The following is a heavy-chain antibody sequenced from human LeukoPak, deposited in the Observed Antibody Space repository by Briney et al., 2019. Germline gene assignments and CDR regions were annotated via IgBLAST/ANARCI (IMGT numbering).Heavy chain of an antibody. J-gene: IGHJ4*02. Sequence: PGRSLRLSCAASGFTFSSYGMHWVRQAPGKGLEWVAVIWYDGINKFHADSVKGRFTVSRDSSQNSLYLQMNSLRAEDTAVYYCAKRNDIDYWGQGTLVIVSS. V-gene: IGHV3-33*06. CDR1: GFTFSSYG. D-gene: IGHD1-1*01. CDR3: AKRNDIDY. CDR2: IWYDGINK.